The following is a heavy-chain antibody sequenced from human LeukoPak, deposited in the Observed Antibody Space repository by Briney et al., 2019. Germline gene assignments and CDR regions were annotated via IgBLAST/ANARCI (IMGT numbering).Heavy chain of an antibody. CDR1: GGSISSGGYS. J-gene: IGHJ4*02. CDR3: ARHQGMSGWYVLDY. Sequence: PSETLSLTCAVSGGSISSGGYSWSWIRQPPGKGLEWIGYIYHSGSTNYNPSLKSRVTISVDTSKNQFSLKLSSVTAADTAVYYCARHQGMSGWYVLDYWGQGTLVTVSS. CDR2: IYHSGST. V-gene: IGHV4-30-2*01. D-gene: IGHD6-19*01.